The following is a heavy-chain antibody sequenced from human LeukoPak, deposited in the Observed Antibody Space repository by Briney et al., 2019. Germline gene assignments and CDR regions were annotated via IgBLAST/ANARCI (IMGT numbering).Heavy chain of an antibody. D-gene: IGHD6-13*01. CDR3: ARDQDSSSWYYY. V-gene: IGHV3-21*01. J-gene: IGHJ4*02. Sequence: GGSLRISCAGSGFIFSSSEMNWVRQAPGKGLEWVSSISSSSSYIYYADSVKGRFTISRDNAKNSLYLQMNSLRAEDTAVYYCARDQDSSSWYYYWGQGTLVTVSS. CDR1: GFIFSSSE. CDR2: ISSSSSYI.